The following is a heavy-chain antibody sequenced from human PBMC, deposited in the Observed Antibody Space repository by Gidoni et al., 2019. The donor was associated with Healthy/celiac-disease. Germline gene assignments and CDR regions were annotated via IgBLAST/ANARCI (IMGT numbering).Heavy chain of an antibody. V-gene: IGHV3-23*01. J-gene: IGHJ4*02. Sequence: EVQLLESGGGLVQPGGSLRLSCAASGFTFSSYAMSWVRQAPGKGLEWVSAISGSGGSTYYADSVKGRFTISRDNSKNTLYLQMNSLRAEDTAVYYCAKAGRYFDWSPYYFDYWGQGTLVTVSS. CDR1: GFTFSSYA. CDR3: AKAGRYFDWSPYYFDY. D-gene: IGHD3-9*01. CDR2: ISGSGGST.